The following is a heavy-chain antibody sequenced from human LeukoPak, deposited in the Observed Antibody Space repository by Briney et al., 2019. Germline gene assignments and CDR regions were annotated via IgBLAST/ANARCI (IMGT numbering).Heavy chain of an antibody. V-gene: IGHV4-39*02. J-gene: IGHJ4*02. Sequence: SENLSLTCTVSGGSISSSSYYWGWIRQPPGKGLEWIGSIYHSGSTYYNPSLKSQVTISVDTSKDQFSLKLSSVTAADTAVYYCARDGTSGWDLEYWGQGTLVTVSS. CDR2: IYHSGST. D-gene: IGHD6-19*01. CDR3: ARDGTSGWDLEY. CDR1: GGSISSSSYY.